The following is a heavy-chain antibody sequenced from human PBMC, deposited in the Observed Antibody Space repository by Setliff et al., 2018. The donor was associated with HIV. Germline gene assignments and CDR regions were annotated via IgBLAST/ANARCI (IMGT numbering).Heavy chain of an antibody. CDR1: ADIFNAYY. CDR2: ITPNGDDT. V-gene: IGHV1-2*02. Sequence: ASVKVSCKASADIFNAYYIHWVRQAPGQGLEWMGWITPNGDDTNYPQKFEGRVTLTRDTSIATAYMELSSLRSDDTAVYYCTNRGGSGTNVGNWFDPWGQGTLVTVSS. CDR3: TNRGGSGTNVGNWFDP. D-gene: IGHD3-10*01. J-gene: IGHJ5*02.